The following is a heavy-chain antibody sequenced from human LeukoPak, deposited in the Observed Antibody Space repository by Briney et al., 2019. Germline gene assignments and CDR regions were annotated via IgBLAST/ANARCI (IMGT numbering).Heavy chain of an antibody. CDR3: ARDPTADDY. V-gene: IGHV3-21*01. Sequence: GGSLRLSCKASGFTSSNYAMNWVRQAPGKGLEWVSSITSVSSYKYYADSVKGRFTISRDNAKNSLFLRMNSLRAEDTAIYYCARDPTADDYWGQGTLVTVSS. CDR2: ITSVSSYK. J-gene: IGHJ4*02. CDR1: GFTSSNYA. D-gene: IGHD2-2*01.